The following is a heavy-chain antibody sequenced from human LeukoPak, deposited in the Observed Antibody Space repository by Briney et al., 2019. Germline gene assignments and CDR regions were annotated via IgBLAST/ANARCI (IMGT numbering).Heavy chain of an antibody. J-gene: IGHJ4*02. Sequence: SETLSLTCTVAGGSISSSSYYWGWIRQPPGKGLEWIGSIYYSGSTYYNPSLKSRVTISVDTSKNQFSLKLSSVTAADTAVYYCARDSVFGVVRTFDYWGQGTLVTVSS. V-gene: IGHV4-39*07. CDR3: ARDSVFGVVRTFDY. D-gene: IGHD3-3*01. CDR2: IYYSGST. CDR1: GGSISSSSYY.